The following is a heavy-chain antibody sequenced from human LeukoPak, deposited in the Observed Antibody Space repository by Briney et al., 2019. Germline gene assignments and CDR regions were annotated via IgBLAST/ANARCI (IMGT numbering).Heavy chain of an antibody. D-gene: IGHD3-3*01. V-gene: IGHV4-39*01. CDR2: IYYSGGT. J-gene: IGHJ4*02. CDR1: GGSISSSSYY. Sequence: SETLSLTCTVSGGSISSSSYYWGCFRQPPGKGLEWIGSIYYSGGTYYNASLKSRVTISVDTSKNQFSLKLSSVTAADTAVYYCARGRRYYDFWSGYNPAYYFDYWGQGTLVTVSS. CDR3: ARGRRYYDFWSGYNPAYYFDY.